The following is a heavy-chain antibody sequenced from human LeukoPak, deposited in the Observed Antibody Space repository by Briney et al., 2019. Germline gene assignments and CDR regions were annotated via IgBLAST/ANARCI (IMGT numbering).Heavy chain of an antibody. D-gene: IGHD6-19*01. CDR1: GGSISSYY. Sequence: ASETLSLTCTVSGGSISSYYWSWIRQPPGKGLEWIGYIYYSGSTNYNPSLKSRVTISVDTSKNQFSLKLSSVTAADTAVYYCARHRRYIAVAGTGSFDYWGQGTLVTVSS. CDR2: IYYSGST. V-gene: IGHV4-59*01. J-gene: IGHJ4*02. CDR3: ARHRRYIAVAGTGSFDY.